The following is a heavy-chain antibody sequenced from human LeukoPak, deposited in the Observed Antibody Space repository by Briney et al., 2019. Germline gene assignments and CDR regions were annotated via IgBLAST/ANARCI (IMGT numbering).Heavy chain of an antibody. D-gene: IGHD3-16*01. CDR1: GFTFSRYS. V-gene: IGHV3-74*01. Sequence: GGSLRLSCAASGFTFSRYSMHWVRQAPGKGLVWVSHVNSDGSGTDYADSVKGRFTISRDNTKNTLYLQMNSLRVEDTAVYYCVCLGLGGLSLDWGQGTLVTVSS. J-gene: IGHJ4*02. CDR2: VNSDGSGT. CDR3: VCLGLGGLSLD.